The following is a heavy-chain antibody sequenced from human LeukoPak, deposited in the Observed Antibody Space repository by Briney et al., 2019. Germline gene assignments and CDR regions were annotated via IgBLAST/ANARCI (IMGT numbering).Heavy chain of an antibody. J-gene: IGHJ4*02. D-gene: IGHD2-2*01. CDR3: ARGFVVVPAAMSEARLFDY. CDR1: GFTFSGYY. V-gene: IGHV3-11*04. CDR2: IGSSGSTI. Sequence: GGSLRLSCAASGFTFSGYYMSWIRQAPGKGLEWVSYIGSSGSTIYYADSVKGRFTISRDNAKNSLYLQMNSLRAEDTAVYYCARGFVVVPAAMSEARLFDYWGQGTLVTVSS.